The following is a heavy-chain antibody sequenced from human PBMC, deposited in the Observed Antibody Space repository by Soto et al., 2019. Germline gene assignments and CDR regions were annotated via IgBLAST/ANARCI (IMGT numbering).Heavy chain of an antibody. J-gene: IGHJ5*02. Sequence: SETLSLTCTVPAGGYYWSWIRHHPGKGLEWIGSFYSSGSIIYNPSLRSRVSISGDTSSNQFSMSLTSVTAADTARYYCARMYSSGSGWFHPWGQGTLVTVSS. CDR1: AGGYY. V-gene: IGHV4-4*08. CDR2: FYSSGSI. CDR3: ARMYSSGSGWFHP. D-gene: IGHD6-19*01.